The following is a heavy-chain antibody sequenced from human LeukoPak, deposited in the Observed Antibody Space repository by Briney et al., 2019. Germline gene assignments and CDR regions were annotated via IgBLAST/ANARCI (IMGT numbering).Heavy chain of an antibody. Sequence: PGGSLRLSCAASGFTSSSYTMNWVRQAPGKGLEWVSSISSSSSYIYYADSVKGRFTISRDNAKNSLYLQMKSLRAEDTAVYYCARDDDYGGNMDYWRQGTLVTVCS. CDR1: GFTSSSYT. J-gene: IGHJ4*02. CDR3: ARDDDYGGNMDY. CDR2: ISSSSSYI. V-gene: IGHV3-21*01. D-gene: IGHD4-23*01.